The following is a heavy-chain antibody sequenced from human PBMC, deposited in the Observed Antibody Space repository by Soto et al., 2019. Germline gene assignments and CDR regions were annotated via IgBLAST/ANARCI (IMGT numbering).Heavy chain of an antibody. CDR3: AGNYYDSSGYSPFDY. D-gene: IGHD3-22*01. Sequence: SETLSLTCTVSGGSISSYYWSWIRQPPGKGLEWIGYIYYSGSTNYNPSLKSRVTISVDTSKNQFSLKLSSVTAADTAVYYCAGNYYDSSGYSPFDYWGQGTLVTVYS. CDR2: IYYSGST. J-gene: IGHJ4*02. V-gene: IGHV4-59*01. CDR1: GGSISSYY.